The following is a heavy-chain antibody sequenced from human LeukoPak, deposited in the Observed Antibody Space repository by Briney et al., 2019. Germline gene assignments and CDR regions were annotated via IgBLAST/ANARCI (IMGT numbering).Heavy chain of an antibody. CDR2: IIPILGIA. J-gene: IGHJ5*02. D-gene: IGHD1-26*01. CDR3: ARDTKDSGNYYWFDP. Sequence: SVKVSCKASGGTFSSYAISWVRQAPGQGLEWMGRIIPILGIANYAQKFQGRVTMTTDTSTSTAYMELRSLRSDDTAVYYCARDTKDSGNYYWFDPWGQGTLVTVSS. V-gene: IGHV1-69*04. CDR1: GGTFSSYA.